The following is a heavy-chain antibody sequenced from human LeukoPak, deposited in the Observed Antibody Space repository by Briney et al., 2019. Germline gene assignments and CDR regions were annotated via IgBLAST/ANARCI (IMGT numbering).Heavy chain of an antibody. CDR2: SYYSGST. D-gene: IGHD3-3*01. CDR1: GGSIRSYY. V-gene: IGHV4-59*08. Sequence: PSETLSLTCTVSGGSIRSYYWSWIRQPPGKGLEWIGYSYYSGSTYYNPSLKSRVTISVDTSKNQFSLKLNSVTAADTAAYYCARSGGYHNWFDPWGQGTLVTVSS. CDR3: ARSGGYHNWFDP. J-gene: IGHJ5*02.